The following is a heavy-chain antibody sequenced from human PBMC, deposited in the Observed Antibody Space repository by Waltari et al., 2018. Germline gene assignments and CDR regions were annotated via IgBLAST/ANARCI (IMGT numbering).Heavy chain of an antibody. J-gene: IGHJ4*02. Sequence: EVQLVESGGGLFQPGGSLRLSCAASGFIFSNYWRIWVRQAPGKGLEWVADIKEDGSAKYYVDSVKGRFTISRDNAKNSLYLQMNSLRAEDTAVYYCAKDNVRRWDYWGQGTLVTVSS. D-gene: IGHD2-15*01. CDR1: GFIFSNYW. CDR2: IKEDGSAK. V-gene: IGHV3-7*04. CDR3: AKDNVRRWDY.